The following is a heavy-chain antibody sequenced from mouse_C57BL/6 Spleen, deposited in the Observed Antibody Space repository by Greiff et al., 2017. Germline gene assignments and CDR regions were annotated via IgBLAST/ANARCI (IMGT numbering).Heavy chain of an antibody. Sequence: VQLQESGAELARPGASVKLSCKASGYTFTSYGISWVKQRTGQGLEWIGEIYPRSGNTYYNEKFKGNATLTADKSSSTAYMELRSLTSEDSAVYFCAVIPFAYWGQATLVTVSA. CDR1: GYTFTSYG. V-gene: IGHV1-81*01. J-gene: IGHJ3*01. CDR2: IYPRSGNT. CDR3: AVIPFAY.